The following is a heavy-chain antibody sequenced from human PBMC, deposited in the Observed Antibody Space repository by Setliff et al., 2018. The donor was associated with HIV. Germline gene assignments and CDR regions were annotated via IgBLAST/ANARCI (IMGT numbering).Heavy chain of an antibody. D-gene: IGHD3-10*01. CDR1: GYSFTSYW. J-gene: IGHJ6*04. V-gene: IGHV5-51*01. CDR2: IYPGDSDT. CDR3: TRNPLRPGISQYYYFADV. Sequence: GESLKISCKGSGYSFTSYWIGWVRQMPGKGLEWMGIIYPGDSDTRYSPSFQGQVTISADKSTSTAYLQWSSLKASDTATYYCTRNPLRPGISQYYYFADVWGTGTTVTVSS.